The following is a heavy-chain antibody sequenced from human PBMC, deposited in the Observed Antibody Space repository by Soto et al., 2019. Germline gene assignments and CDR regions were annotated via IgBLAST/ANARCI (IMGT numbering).Heavy chain of an antibody. J-gene: IGHJ6*02. CDR1: GGTFSSYT. CDR3: AGATGEMYYYYGMDV. D-gene: IGHD2-21*01. Sequence: QVQLVQSGAEVKKPGSSVKVSCKASGGTFSSYTISWVRQAPGQGLEWMGRIIPILGIANYAQKCQGRVTITADKSTSTAYSELSSLRAEDTAVYYCAGATGEMYYYYGMDVGGQGTTVTVSS. CDR2: IIPILGIA. V-gene: IGHV1-69*02.